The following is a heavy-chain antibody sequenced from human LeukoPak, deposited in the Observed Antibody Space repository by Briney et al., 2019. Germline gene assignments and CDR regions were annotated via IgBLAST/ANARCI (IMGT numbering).Heavy chain of an antibody. Sequence: AGALLIPCSAASGFTFDDNSICGVLHVPPEGLVWVSGINWNSDSTGYADSVKGRFTTSRDNAKNSLYLQMNSLRAEDTAFYYCAINGGGDSGYGNFDYWGQGTLVTVSS. CDR3: AINGGGDSGYGNFDY. CDR1: GFTFDDNS. J-gene: IGHJ4*02. CDR2: INWNSDST. V-gene: IGHV3-9*01. D-gene: IGHD5-12*01.